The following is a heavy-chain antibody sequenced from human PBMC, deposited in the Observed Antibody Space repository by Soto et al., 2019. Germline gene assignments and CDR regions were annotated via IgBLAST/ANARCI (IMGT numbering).Heavy chain of an antibody. Sequence: QVQLVQSGAEVKKPGASVKGSCKASGYTLTSDGTSWGRRAPGQGLEWMGCISAYNGNTNYAQKSQVRVTMTTDTSTRTADMELRSLRSDDTAVYYCARESPPADYWGQGTLFTVSS. CDR3: ARESPPADY. CDR2: ISAYNGNT. CDR1: GYTLTSDG. V-gene: IGHV1-18*01. J-gene: IGHJ4*02.